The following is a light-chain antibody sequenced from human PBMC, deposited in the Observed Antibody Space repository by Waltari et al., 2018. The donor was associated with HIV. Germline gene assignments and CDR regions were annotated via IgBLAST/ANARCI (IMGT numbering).Light chain of an antibody. V-gene: IGKV4-1*01. J-gene: IGKJ2*03. CDR2: WAS. CDR3: QQYYSTLYS. Sequence: DIVMTQSPDSLAVSLGERVTINCNSSQSVLYNSNNKNYLAWYQQKPRQPPKLLIYWASTRESGVPDRFSGSGSGTDFTLTISSLQAEDVAVYYCQQYYSTLYSFGQGTKLEIK. CDR1: QSVLYNSNNKNY.